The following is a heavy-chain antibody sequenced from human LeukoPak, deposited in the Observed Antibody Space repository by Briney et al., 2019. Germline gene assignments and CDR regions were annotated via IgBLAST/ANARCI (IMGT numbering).Heavy chain of an antibody. Sequence: ASVKVSCTASGYTFTSYYMHWVRQAPGQGLEWMGIINPSGGSTSYAQKFQGRVIMTRDTSTSTVYMELSSLRSEDTAVYYCARALLEIRAPTTGAYYYYYYGMDVWGQGTTVTVSS. D-gene: IGHD4-17*01. CDR1: GYTFTSYY. V-gene: IGHV1-46*01. J-gene: IGHJ6*02. CDR2: INPSGGST. CDR3: ARALLEIRAPTTGAYYYYYYGMDV.